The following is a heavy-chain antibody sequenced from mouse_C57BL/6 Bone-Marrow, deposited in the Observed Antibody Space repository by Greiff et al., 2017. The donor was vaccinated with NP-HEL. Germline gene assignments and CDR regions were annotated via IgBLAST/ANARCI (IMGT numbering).Heavy chain of an antibody. CDR1: GYTFTSYW. V-gene: IGHV1-52*01. Sequence: QVHVKQPGAELVRPGSSVKLSCKASGYTFTSYWMHWVKQRPIQGLEWIGNIDPSDSETHYNQKFKDKATLTVDKSSSTAYMQLSSLTSEDSAVYYCARDPDGYYGYFDVWGTGTTVTVSS. D-gene: IGHD2-3*01. J-gene: IGHJ1*03. CDR2: IDPSDSET. CDR3: ARDPDGYYGYFDV.